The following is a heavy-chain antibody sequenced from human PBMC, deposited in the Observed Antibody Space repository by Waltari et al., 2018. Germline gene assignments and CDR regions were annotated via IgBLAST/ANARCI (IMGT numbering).Heavy chain of an antibody. Sequence: QVQLQESGPGLVKPSGTLSLTCAVSGGSISSSNWWSWVRQPPGKGLEWIGEIYHSGSTNYNPSLKSRVTISVDKSKNQFSLKLSSVTAADTAVYYCAGTTVTRPLVYYYYGMDVWGQGTTVIVSS. J-gene: IGHJ6*02. CDR3: AGTTVTRPLVYYYYGMDV. V-gene: IGHV4-4*02. CDR1: GGSISSSNW. D-gene: IGHD4-17*01. CDR2: IYHSGST.